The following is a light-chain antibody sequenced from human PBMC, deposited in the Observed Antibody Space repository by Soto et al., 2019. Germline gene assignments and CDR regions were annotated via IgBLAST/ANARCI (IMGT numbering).Light chain of an antibody. CDR2: GAS. CDR3: QQTYDTPIT. V-gene: IGKV1-39*01. J-gene: IGKJ4*01. Sequence: DIQMTQSPSSLSASVGDRVTITCRASQSISSYLNWYQQKPGKAPKLLIYGASSLQGGAPSTFSGSGSGTDFTLTISSLQPEDFATYYCQQTYDTPITFGGGTKVDIK. CDR1: QSISSY.